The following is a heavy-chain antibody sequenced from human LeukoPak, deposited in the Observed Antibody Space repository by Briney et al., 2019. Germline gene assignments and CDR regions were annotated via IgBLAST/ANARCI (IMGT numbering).Heavy chain of an antibody. CDR1: EFIVSTNY. J-gene: IGHJ4*02. V-gene: IGHV3-66*01. CDR3: ALNPDYYGSGSFDY. Sequence: GGSLRLSCAASEFIVSTNYMTWVRQAPGKGLEWVSGFYSGGSTVYADSVKGRFTFSRDNAKNSLYLQMNSLRAEDTAVYYCALNPDYYGSGSFDYWGQGTLVTVSS. CDR2: FYSGGST. D-gene: IGHD3-10*01.